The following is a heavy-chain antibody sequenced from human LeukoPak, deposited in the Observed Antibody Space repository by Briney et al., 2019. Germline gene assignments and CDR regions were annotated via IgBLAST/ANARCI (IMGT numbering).Heavy chain of an antibody. J-gene: IGHJ3*02. Sequence: GGSLRLSCAASGFTFSNAWMSWVRQAPGKGLEWVSAISGSGGSTYYADSVKGRFTISRDNSKNTLYLQMNSLRAEDTAVYYCARAPYYYDIGAFDIWGQGTMVTVSS. CDR3: ARAPYYYDIGAFDI. CDR1: GFTFSNAW. CDR2: ISGSGGST. V-gene: IGHV3-23*01. D-gene: IGHD3-22*01.